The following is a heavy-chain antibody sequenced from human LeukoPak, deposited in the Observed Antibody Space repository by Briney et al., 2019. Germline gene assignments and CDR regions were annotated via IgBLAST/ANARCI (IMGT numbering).Heavy chain of an antibody. CDR3: GRDNVVAPGSYLDY. D-gene: IGHD2-15*01. CDR2: IILHSGAT. CDR1: GYTFSDYV. Sequence: GASVKVSCTSSGYTFSDYVIHWVRQAPGQGLEWMGWIILHSGATEYAQKFPGRVTLTSDTSITTAYMELSSLRSDDTAVYFCGRDNVVAPGSYLDYWGQGTLVSVSS. V-gene: IGHV1-2*02. J-gene: IGHJ4*02.